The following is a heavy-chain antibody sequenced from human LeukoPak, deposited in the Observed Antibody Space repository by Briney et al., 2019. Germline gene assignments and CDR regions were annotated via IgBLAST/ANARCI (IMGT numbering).Heavy chain of an antibody. CDR3: ARLIRSSSSFDY. J-gene: IGHJ4*02. CDR2: IYHSGST. Sequence: SQTLSLTCTVSGGSISSGGYYWSWIRQPPGKGLEWIGYIYHSGSTYYNPSLKSRVTISVDRSKNQFSLKLSSVTAADTAVYYCARLIRSSSSFDYWGQGTLVTVSS. D-gene: IGHD6-6*01. V-gene: IGHV4-30-2*01. CDR1: GGSISSGGYY.